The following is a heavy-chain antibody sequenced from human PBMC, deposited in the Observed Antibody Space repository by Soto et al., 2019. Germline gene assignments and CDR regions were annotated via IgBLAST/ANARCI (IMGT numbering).Heavy chain of an antibody. Sequence: GGSLRLSCAASGFTFSDYYMSWIRQAPGKGLEWVSYISSSGSTIYYADSVKGRFTISRDSAKNSLYLQMNSLRAEDTAVYYCARDPYGSGSYYSLIDYWGQGTLVTVSS. CDR1: GFTFSDYY. V-gene: IGHV3-11*01. D-gene: IGHD3-10*01. J-gene: IGHJ4*02. CDR3: ARDPYGSGSYYSLIDY. CDR2: ISSSGSTI.